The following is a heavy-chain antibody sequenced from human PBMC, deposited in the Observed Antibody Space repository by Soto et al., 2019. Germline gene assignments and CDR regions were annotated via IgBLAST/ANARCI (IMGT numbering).Heavy chain of an antibody. J-gene: IGHJ4*02. CDR1: GGTFSSYA. D-gene: IGHD1-26*01. CDR2: IIPILGTA. Sequence: QVQLVQSGAEVKKPGSSVKVSCKASGGTFSSYAISWVRQAPGQGLEWMGGIIPILGTANYAQKFQGRVTITADESTRTAYMELSSLRSEATAVYYWAREAIVGATTTKMYYFDYCGQGSLVTVSS. CDR3: AREAIVGATTTKMYYFDY. V-gene: IGHV1-69*01.